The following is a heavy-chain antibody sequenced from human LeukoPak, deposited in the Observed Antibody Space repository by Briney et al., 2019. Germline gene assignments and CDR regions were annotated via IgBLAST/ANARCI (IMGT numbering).Heavy chain of an antibody. CDR3: AKTFCLMAGWLGCAFDI. Sequence: ASVKVSCKASGYTFTSYGISWVRQAPGQGLEWMGWISAYNGNTNYAQKLQGRVTMTTDTSTSTAYMELRSLRSDDTAVYYCAKTFCLMAGWLGCAFDIWGQGAMVTVSS. CDR2: ISAYNGNT. D-gene: IGHD6-19*01. V-gene: IGHV1-18*01. J-gene: IGHJ3*02. CDR1: GYTFTSYG.